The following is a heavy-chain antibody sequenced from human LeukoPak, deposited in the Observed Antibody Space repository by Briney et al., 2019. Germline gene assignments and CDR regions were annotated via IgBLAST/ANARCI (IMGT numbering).Heavy chain of an antibody. CDR2: IYYSGST. V-gene: IGHV4-31*03. Sequence: PSETLSLTCTVSGVSISSGGYYWSWIRQHPGKGLEWIGYIYYSGSTYYNPSLKSRVTISVDTSKNQFSLKLSSVTAADTAVYYCARDSKGPDDFWSGRYYYYYYGMDVWGQGTTVTVSS. D-gene: IGHD3-3*01. CDR1: GVSISSGGYY. J-gene: IGHJ6*02. CDR3: ARDSKGPDDFWSGRYYYYYYGMDV.